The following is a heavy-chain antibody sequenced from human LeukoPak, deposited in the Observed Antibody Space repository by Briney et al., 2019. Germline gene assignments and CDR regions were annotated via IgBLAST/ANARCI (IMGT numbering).Heavy chain of an antibody. D-gene: IGHD3-3*01. CDR2: INTNTGNP. Sequence: ASVKVSCKASGYTFTGYHMHWVRQAPGQGLEWMGWINTNTGNPTYAQGFTGRFVFSLDTSVSTAYLQISSLKAEDTAVYYCAREGYYDFWSGPAGNWFDPWGQGTLVTVSS. V-gene: IGHV7-4-1*02. J-gene: IGHJ5*02. CDR1: GYTFTGYH. CDR3: AREGYYDFWSGPAGNWFDP.